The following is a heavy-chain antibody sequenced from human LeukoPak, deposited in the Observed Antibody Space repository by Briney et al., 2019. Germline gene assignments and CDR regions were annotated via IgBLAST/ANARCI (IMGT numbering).Heavy chain of an antibody. Sequence: GGSLRLSCVASGFTISNYFMHWVRQGPGKGLVWVSRINSDGSDINYADSVKGRFTISRDNAKNTLYLQMNSLRDEDTAVYYCARHIAAAAFDPWGQGTLVTVSS. V-gene: IGHV3-74*01. CDR3: ARHIAAAAFDP. CDR1: GFTISNYF. CDR2: INSDGSDI. J-gene: IGHJ5*02. D-gene: IGHD6-13*01.